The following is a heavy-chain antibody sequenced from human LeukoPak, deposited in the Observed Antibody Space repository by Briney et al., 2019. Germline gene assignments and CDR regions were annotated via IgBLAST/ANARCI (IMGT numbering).Heavy chain of an antibody. CDR3: ATSRRDGYNP. CDR2: ISSSSSYI. J-gene: IGHJ5*02. Sequence: GGSLRLSCAASGFTFSSFSMNWVRPAPGKGLEWVSSISSSSSYIYYADSVKGRFTISRDNAKNSLYLQMNSLRAQDTAVYYWATSRRDGYNPWGQGTLVTVSS. CDR1: GFTFSSFS. V-gene: IGHV3-21*01. D-gene: IGHD5-24*01.